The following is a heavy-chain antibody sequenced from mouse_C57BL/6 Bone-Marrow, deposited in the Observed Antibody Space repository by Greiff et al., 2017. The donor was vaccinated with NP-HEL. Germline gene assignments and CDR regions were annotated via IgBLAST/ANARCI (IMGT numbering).Heavy chain of an antibody. CDR1: GYTFTSYW. CDR3: ARRYYGSSYSFDY. V-gene: IGHV1-52*01. Sequence: QVQLQQPGAELVRPGSSVKLSCKASGYTFTSYWMHWVKPRPIQGLEWIGNIDPSDSEIHYNQKFKDKATLTVDKSSTTADKLRSSLTSEDAAVYYCARRYYGSSYSFDYWGQGTTLTVSS. J-gene: IGHJ2*01. CDR2: IDPSDSEI. D-gene: IGHD1-1*01.